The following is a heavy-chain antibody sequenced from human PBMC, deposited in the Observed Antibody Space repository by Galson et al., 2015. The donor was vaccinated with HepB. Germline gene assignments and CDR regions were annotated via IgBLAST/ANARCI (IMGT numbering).Heavy chain of an antibody. J-gene: IGHJ4*02. V-gene: IGHV1-46*01. D-gene: IGHD3-10*01. Sequence: SVKVSCKAPGHNVTTKYIHCVRQAPDQGLEWMGIINPSGDSTTNGQTFQGRATMTLDTSTSTVYMELTRLRSEDTAVYFCCIGNPANYYKILSWGQGTLVTVAS. CDR2: INPSGDST. CDR1: GHNVTTKY. CDR3: CIGNPANYYKILS.